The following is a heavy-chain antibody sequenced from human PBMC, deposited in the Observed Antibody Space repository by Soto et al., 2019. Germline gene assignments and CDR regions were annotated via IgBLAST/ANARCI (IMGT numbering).Heavy chain of an antibody. D-gene: IGHD3-22*01. J-gene: IGHJ4*02. CDR2: ISYDGSNK. CDR1: GFTFSSYG. V-gene: IGHV3-30*18. CDR3: AKRNDSSGYPDY. Sequence: PGGSLRLSCAASGFTFSSYGMHWVRQAPGKGLEWVAVISYDGSNKYYADSVKGRFTISRDNSKNTLYLQMNSLRAEDTAVYYCAKRNDSSGYPDYWGQGTLVTVSS.